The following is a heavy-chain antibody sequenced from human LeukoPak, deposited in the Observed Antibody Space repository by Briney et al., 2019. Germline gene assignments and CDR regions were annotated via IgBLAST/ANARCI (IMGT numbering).Heavy chain of an antibody. D-gene: IGHD3-3*01. CDR1: GFTFDDYA. CDR2: ISWNSGSI. CDR3: ARVTYYDFWSGYPYFDY. J-gene: IGHJ4*02. Sequence: PGRSLRLSCAASGFTFDDYAMHWVRQAPGKGLEWVSGISWNSGSIGYAGSVKGRFTISRDNAKNSLYLQMNSLRAEDTALYYCARVTYYDFWSGYPYFDYWGQGTLVTVSS. V-gene: IGHV3-9*01.